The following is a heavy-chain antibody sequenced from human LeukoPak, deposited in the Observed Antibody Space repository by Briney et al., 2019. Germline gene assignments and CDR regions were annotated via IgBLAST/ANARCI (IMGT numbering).Heavy chain of an antibody. CDR1: GGSISSSSYY. CDR2: IYYSGST. V-gene: IGHV4-39*01. J-gene: IGHJ4*02. D-gene: IGHD6-6*01. Sequence: SETLSLNCTVSGGSISSSSYYWGWIRQPPGQGLEWIGSIYYSGSTYYNPSLKSRVTISVDTSKNQFSLKLSSVTAADTAVYYCARRGIAARPEDYWGQGTLVTVSS. CDR3: ARRGIAARPEDY.